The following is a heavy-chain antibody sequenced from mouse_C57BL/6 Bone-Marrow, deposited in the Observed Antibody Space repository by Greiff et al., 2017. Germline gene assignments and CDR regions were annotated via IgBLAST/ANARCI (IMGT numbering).Heavy chain of an antibody. V-gene: IGHV5-4*01. J-gene: IGHJ3*01. CDR1: GFTFSSYA. CDR3: ASDPGDGDYWFAY. Sequence: DVHLVESGGGLVKPGGSLKLSCAASGFTFSSYAMSWVRQTPEKRLEWVATISDGGSYTYYPDNVKGRFTISRDNVKNTLYLQMIHLKSEATAVYDCASDPGDGDYWFAYWGQGTLVTVSA. CDR2: ISDGGSYT. D-gene: IGHD2-13*01.